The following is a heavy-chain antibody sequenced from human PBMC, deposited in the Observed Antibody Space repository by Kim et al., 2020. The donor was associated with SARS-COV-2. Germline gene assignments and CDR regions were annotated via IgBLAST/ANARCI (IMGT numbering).Heavy chain of an antibody. Sequence: SETLSLTCAVYGGSFSGYYWSWIRQPPGKGLEWIGEINHSGSTNYNPSLKSRVTISVDTSKNQFSLKLSSVTAADTAVYYCARSRGYCSGGSCHYFDYWGQGTLVTVSS. D-gene: IGHD2-15*01. CDR1: GGSFSGYY. CDR2: INHSGST. CDR3: ARSRGYCSGGSCHYFDY. V-gene: IGHV4-34*01. J-gene: IGHJ4*02.